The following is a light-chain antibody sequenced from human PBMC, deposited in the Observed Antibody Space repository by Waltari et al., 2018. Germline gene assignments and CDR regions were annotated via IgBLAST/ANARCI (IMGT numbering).Light chain of an antibody. J-gene: IGLJ2*01. CDR2: EVT. V-gene: IGLV2-23*02. CDR1: SSDVGFFNL. CDR3: FSYTRSTTLV. Sequence: QSALTQPASVSGSPGQSITISCTGTSSDVGFFNLVSWYQQHPGKVPKLIIYEVTKRPSGVSNRFSASKSGNTASLTISGLQAEDETDYYCFSYTRSTTLVFGGGTKLTVL.